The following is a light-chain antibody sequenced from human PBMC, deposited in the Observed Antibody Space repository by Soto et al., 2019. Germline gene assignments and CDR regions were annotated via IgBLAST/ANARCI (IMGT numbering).Light chain of an antibody. CDR2: SNN. J-gene: IGLJ2*01. V-gene: IGLV1-44*01. Sequence: QSVLTQPPSASGTPGQRVTISCSGSSSNIGSNTVNWYQQLPGTAPKLLIYSNNQRPSGVPDRFSVSKSGTSASLAISGLQSEDEADYYCAAWDDSLNVVVFGGGTKVTVL. CDR3: AAWDDSLNVVV. CDR1: SSNIGSNT.